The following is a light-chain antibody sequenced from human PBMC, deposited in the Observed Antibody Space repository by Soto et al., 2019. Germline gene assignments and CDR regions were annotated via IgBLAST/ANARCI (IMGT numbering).Light chain of an antibody. Sequence: ELEMTQSPPTLSVSRREGATLSCRASEGIGDTLAWYQHKPGQTPRLLIYDTSTSATGVPARFSGSRSGTEFTLTINSLQPEDFAAYYRQQYDNRSPVTFGQGTQVEIK. CDR2: DTS. CDR3: QQYDNRSPVT. V-gene: IGKV3-15*01. J-gene: IGKJ1*01. CDR1: EGIGDT.